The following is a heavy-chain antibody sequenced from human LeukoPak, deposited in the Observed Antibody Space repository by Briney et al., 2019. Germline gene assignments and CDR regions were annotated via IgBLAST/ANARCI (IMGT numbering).Heavy chain of an antibody. J-gene: IGHJ3*02. Sequence: ASVKVSCKASGYTFTSYAMHWVRQAPGQRLEWMGWINAGNGNTKYSQEFQGRVTITRDTSASTAYMELSSLRAEDTAVYYCARHIRQRGRLDAFDIWGQGTMVTVSS. V-gene: IGHV1-3*03. CDR1: GYTFTSYA. CDR3: ARHIRQRGRLDAFDI. D-gene: IGHD2-2*02. CDR2: INAGNGNT.